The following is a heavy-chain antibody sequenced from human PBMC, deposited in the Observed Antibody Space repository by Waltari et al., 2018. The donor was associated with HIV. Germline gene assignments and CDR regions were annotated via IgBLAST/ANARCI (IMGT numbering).Heavy chain of an antibody. CDR1: GYTFKTYG. CDR2: ISTYTGNA. V-gene: IGHV1-18*01. CDR3: ARTVQGKFGDFYLDS. J-gene: IGHJ4*02. D-gene: IGHD4-17*01. Sequence: QVQLVQSGADVKKPGASVKVSCKASGYTFKTYGITWVRQAPGQGLEWMGWISTYTGNANYAQRLQDRVTMTTDTSASTVFMDLRSLRSDDTAIYYCARTVQGKFGDFYLDSWGQGTLVIVSS.